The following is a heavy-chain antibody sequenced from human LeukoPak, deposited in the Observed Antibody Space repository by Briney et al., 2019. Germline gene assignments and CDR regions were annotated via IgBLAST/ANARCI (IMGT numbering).Heavy chain of an antibody. J-gene: IGHJ6*02. CDR2: VSYDGSNK. D-gene: IGHD3-3*02. Sequence: GGSLRLSCAASGFTFSSYSMHWVRQAPGKGLEWVAVVSYDGSNKYYADSVKGRFTISRDNSKNTLYLQMNSLRAEDTAVYYCAKVPFGFSKTYGMDVWGQGTTVTVSS. V-gene: IGHV3-30*18. CDR3: AKVPFGFSKTYGMDV. CDR1: GFTFSSYS.